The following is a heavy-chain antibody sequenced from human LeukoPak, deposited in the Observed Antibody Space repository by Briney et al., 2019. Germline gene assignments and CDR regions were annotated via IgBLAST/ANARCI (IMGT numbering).Heavy chain of an antibody. CDR1: GGSISSHY. J-gene: IGHJ4*02. D-gene: IGHD6-19*01. CDR2: IYYSGST. CDR3: ARDFSSSGWFLYDY. V-gene: IGHV4-59*11. Sequence: SETLSLTCTVSGGSISSHYWSWIRQPPGKRRGWIGYIYYSGSTNYNPSLKSRVTISVDTSKNQFSLKLSSVTAADTAVYYCARDFSSSGWFLYDYWGQGTLVTVSS.